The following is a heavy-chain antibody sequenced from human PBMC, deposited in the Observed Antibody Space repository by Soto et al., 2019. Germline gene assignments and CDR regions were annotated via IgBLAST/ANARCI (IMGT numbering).Heavy chain of an antibody. CDR1: GFTFSYYW. CDR2: IHSDGSST. CDR3: AGGDRGAFDL. Sequence: EVQLVESGGGLVQPGASLRLSCAASGFTFSYYWMHWVRQAPGKGLVWVSRIHSDGSSTTYADSVKGRFTISRDNATNTLYLEMNSLRAEDTAVYYCAGGDRGAFDLWGQGTVVTVAS. J-gene: IGHJ3*01. V-gene: IGHV3-74*01. D-gene: IGHD1-26*01.